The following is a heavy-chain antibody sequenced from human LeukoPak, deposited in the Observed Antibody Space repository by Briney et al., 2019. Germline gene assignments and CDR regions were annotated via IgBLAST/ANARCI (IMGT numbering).Heavy chain of an antibody. V-gene: IGHV4-59*01. J-gene: IGHJ6*02. CDR1: GGSIDGYY. Sequence: SETLSLTCTVSGGSIDGYYWNWIRQPPGKGLEWIGYTYYSGRTSYNPSLKSRVTISTDTSKEQFTLKLSSVTAADTAVYFCASRSGRNYYGMDVWGQGTTVTVS. D-gene: IGHD3-10*01. CDR2: TYYSGRT. CDR3: ASRSGRNYYGMDV.